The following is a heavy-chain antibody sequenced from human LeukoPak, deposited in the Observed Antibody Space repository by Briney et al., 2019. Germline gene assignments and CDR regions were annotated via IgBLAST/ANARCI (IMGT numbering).Heavy chain of an antibody. J-gene: IGHJ4*02. CDR1: GFTFSSYA. V-gene: IGHV3-30-3*01. CDR3: ARDRYKYYDSSGYYYLSY. CDR2: ISYDGSNK. D-gene: IGHD3-22*01. Sequence: GGSLRLSCAASGFTFSSYAMHWVRQAPGKGLEWVAVISYDGSNKYYADSVKGRFTISRDNSKNTLYLQMNSLRAEDTAVYYCARDRYKYYDSSGYYYLSYWGQGTLVTVSS.